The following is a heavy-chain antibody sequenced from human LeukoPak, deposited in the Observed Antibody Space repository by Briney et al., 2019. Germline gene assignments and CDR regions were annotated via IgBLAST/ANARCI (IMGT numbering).Heavy chain of an antibody. D-gene: IGHD5-24*01. Sequence: KPSETLSLTCTVSGASISSSSHYWGWIRQPPGKGLEWIGSVYSGGSTYNNPSFESRVTMSVDTSKNQFSLRLSSVTAADSAVYYCARHSRDGYNYKANWFDPWGQGTLVTVSS. CDR2: VYSGGST. V-gene: IGHV4-39*01. CDR1: GASISSSSHY. J-gene: IGHJ5*02. CDR3: ARHSRDGYNYKANWFDP.